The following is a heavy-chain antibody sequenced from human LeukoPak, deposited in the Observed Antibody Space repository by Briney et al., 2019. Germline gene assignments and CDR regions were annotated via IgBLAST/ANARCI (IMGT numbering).Heavy chain of an antibody. CDR3: ASVVSSMTLYYFDY. Sequence: PSETLSLTCAVYGGSFSGYYWSWIRQPPGKGLEWIGEINHSGSTNYNPSLKSRVTISVDTSKNQFSLKLSSVTAADTAVYYCASVVSSMTLYYFDYWGQGTLVTVSS. J-gene: IGHJ4*02. D-gene: IGHD2-15*01. V-gene: IGHV4-34*01. CDR2: INHSGST. CDR1: GGSFSGYY.